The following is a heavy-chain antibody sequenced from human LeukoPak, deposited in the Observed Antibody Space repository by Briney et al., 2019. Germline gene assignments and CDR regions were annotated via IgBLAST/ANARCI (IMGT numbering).Heavy chain of an antibody. CDR2: INPNSGGT. CDR3: ARAYPAQGLWFGELFD. V-gene: IGHV1-2*02. J-gene: IGHJ4*02. CDR1: GYTFTGYY. Sequence: ASVKVSCKASGYTFTGYYMHWVRQAPGQGLEWMGWINPNSGGTNCAQKFQGRVTMTRDTSISTAYMELSRLRSDDTAVYYCARAYPAQGLWFGELFDWGQGALVTVSS. D-gene: IGHD3-10*01.